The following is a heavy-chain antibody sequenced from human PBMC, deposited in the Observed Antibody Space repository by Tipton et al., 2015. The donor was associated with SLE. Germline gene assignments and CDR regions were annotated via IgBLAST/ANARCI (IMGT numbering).Heavy chain of an antibody. Sequence: TLSLTCTVSGGSISSSSYYWGWIRQPPGKGLEWIGSIYYSGSTYYNPSLKSRVTISVDTSKNQFSLKLSSVTAADTAVYYCARQDGRQQLALGYWGQGTLVTVSS. V-gene: IGHV4-39*01. J-gene: IGHJ4*02. CDR3: ARQDGRQQLALGY. CDR1: GGSISSSSYY. CDR2: IYYSGST. D-gene: IGHD6-13*01.